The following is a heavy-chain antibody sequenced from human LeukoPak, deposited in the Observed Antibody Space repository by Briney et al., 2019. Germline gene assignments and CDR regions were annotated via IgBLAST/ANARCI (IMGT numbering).Heavy chain of an antibody. CDR2: ISSSGSTI. J-gene: IGHJ4*02. Sequence: PGGSLRLSCAASGFTFSSYEMNWVRQAPGKGLEWVSYISSSGSTIYYADSVKGRFTISRDNAKNSLYLQMNSLRAEDTAVYYRARDCSTSCYAAEDFDYWGQGTLVTVSS. CDR3: ARDCSTSCYAAEDFDY. D-gene: IGHD2-2*01. CDR1: GFTFSSYE. V-gene: IGHV3-48*03.